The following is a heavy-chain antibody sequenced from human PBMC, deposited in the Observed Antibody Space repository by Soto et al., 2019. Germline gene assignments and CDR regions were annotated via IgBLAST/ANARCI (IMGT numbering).Heavy chain of an antibody. CDR1: GFTFTSSA. V-gene: IGHV1-58*02. D-gene: IGHD6-13*01. J-gene: IGHJ4*02. Sequence: SVKVSCKASGFTFTSSAMQWVRQARGQRLEWIGWIVVGSGNTNYAQKFQERVTITRDMSTSTAYMELSSLRSEDTAVYYCAADPLKAARFDYWGQGTLVTVSS. CDR2: IVVGSGNT. CDR3: AADPLKAARFDY.